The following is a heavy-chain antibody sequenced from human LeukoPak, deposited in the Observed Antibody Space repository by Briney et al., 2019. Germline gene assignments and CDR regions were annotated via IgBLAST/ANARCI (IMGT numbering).Heavy chain of an antibody. V-gene: IGHV3-21*01. CDR3: ARDRAAAGTRWFDP. CDR2: ISSSSSYI. Sequence: GGSLRLSCAASGFTFSSYSMNWVRQAPGKGLEWVSSISSSSSYIYYADSVKGRFTISRGNAKNSLYLQMNSLRAEDTAVYYCARDRAAAGTRWFDPWGQGTLVTVSS. J-gene: IGHJ5*02. D-gene: IGHD6-13*01. CDR1: GFTFSSYS.